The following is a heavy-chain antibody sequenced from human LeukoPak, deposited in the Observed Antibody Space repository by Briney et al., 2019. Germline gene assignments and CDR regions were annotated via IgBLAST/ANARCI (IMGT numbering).Heavy chain of an antibody. CDR1: GGSFSSYG. J-gene: IGHJ5*02. CDR2: ITPVLGVA. Sequence: GASVMVSCKASGGSFSSYGFTWVRQAPGQGLEWMGRITPVLGVANYAQKFQGRVTIIADKFTSTVYMELSSLRSEDTAVYYCARARRVRGVSPEYSWFDPWGQGTLVTVSS. D-gene: IGHD3-10*01. V-gene: IGHV1-69*04. CDR3: ARARRVRGVSPEYSWFDP.